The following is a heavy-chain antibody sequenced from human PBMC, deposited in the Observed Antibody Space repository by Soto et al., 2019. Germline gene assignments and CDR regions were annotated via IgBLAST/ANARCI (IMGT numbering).Heavy chain of an antibody. CDR3: ARDYIPGYSSGWTESWFDH. D-gene: IGHD6-19*01. J-gene: IGHJ5*02. CDR2: INAGNGNT. V-gene: IGHV1-3*01. Sequence: ASVKVSCKASGYTFTSYAMHWVRQAPGQRLEWMGWINAGNGNTKYSQKFQGRVAITRDTSASTAYMELSSLRSEDTAVYYCARDYIPGYSSGWTESWFDHWGQGTLVTVSS. CDR1: GYTFTSYA.